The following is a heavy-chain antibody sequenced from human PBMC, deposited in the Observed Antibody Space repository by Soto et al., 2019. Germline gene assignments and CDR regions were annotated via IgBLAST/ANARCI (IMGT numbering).Heavy chain of an antibody. D-gene: IGHD2-2*01. CDR2: ISGSGGST. CDR3: AKDTCSSTSCYDYYYYYGMDV. V-gene: IGHV3-23*01. CDR1: GFTFSSSA. J-gene: IGHJ6*02. Sequence: XVSLRISGAASGFTFSSSAMSWVRQAPGKGLEWVSAISGSGGSTYYADSVKGRFTISRDNSKNTLYLQMNSLRAEDTAVYYCAKDTCSSTSCYDYYYYYGMDVWGQGTTVIVYS.